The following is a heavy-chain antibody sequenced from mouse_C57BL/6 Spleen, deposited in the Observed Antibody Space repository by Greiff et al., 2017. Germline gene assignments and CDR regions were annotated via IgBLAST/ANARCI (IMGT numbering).Heavy chain of an antibody. CDR1: GFTFTDYY. D-gene: IGHD1-1*02. Sequence: EVQLMESGGGLVQPGGSLSLSCAASGFTFTDYYMSWVRQPPGKALEWLGFIRNKANGYTTEYSASVKGRFTISRDNSQSILYLQMNALRAEDSATYYCARYDYDAMDYWGQGTSVTVSS. CDR2: IRNKANGYTT. J-gene: IGHJ4*01. V-gene: IGHV7-3*01. CDR3: ARYDYDAMDY.